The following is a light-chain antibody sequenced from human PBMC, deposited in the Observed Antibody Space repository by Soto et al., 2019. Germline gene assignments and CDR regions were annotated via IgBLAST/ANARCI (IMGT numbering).Light chain of an antibody. Sequence: PDETVTLSFRATKRVVSSYLAWYQQKPGQAPRLLIYGAFTRATGIPARFSGSGSGADFTLTISSLQSEDFAVYYCQQYDRTRTFGQGTKVDNK. CDR1: KRVVSSY. CDR2: GAF. CDR3: QQYDRTRT. V-gene: IGKV3-20*01. J-gene: IGKJ1*01.